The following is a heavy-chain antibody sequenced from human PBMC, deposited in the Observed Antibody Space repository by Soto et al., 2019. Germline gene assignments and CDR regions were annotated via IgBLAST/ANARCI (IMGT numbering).Heavy chain of an antibody. CDR1: GGSISSGGYY. D-gene: IGHD6-19*01. CDR3: ARLSGVAVAGIDYYGMDV. J-gene: IGHJ6*02. V-gene: IGHV4-61*08. Sequence: PSETLSLTCAVSGGSISSGGYYWSWIRQPPGKGLEWIGYIYYSGSTNYNPSLKSRVTISVDTSKNQFSLKLSSVTAADTAVYYCARLSGVAVAGIDYYGMDVWGQGTTVTVSS. CDR2: IYYSGST.